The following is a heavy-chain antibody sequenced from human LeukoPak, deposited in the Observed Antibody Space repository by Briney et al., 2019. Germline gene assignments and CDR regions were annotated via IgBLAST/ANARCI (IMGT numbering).Heavy chain of an antibody. D-gene: IGHD3-10*01. Sequence: SETLSLTCAVYGGSFSGYYWSWIRQPPGKGLEWIGEINHSGSTNYNPSLKSRVTISVDTSKNQFSLKLSSVTAADTAVYYCASSKLLWLWERTRPFDYWGQGTLVTVSS. CDR1: GGSFSGYY. V-gene: IGHV4-34*01. CDR3: ASSKLLWLWERTRPFDY. J-gene: IGHJ4*02. CDR2: INHSGST.